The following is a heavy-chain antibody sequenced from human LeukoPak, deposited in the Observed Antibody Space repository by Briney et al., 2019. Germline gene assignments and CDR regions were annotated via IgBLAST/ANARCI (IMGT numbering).Heavy chain of an antibody. CDR2: IGKDGSEK. V-gene: IGHV3-7*04. Sequence: PGGSLRLSCAASGFTFISYWMSWVRQAPGKGLEWVANIGKDGSEKNYVDSVKGRFTISRDNAKNSLYLQMNSLRAEDTAIYYCARTYSPFDYWGQGTLVTVSS. CDR1: GFTFISYW. CDR3: ARTYSPFDY. D-gene: IGHD5-18*01. J-gene: IGHJ4*02.